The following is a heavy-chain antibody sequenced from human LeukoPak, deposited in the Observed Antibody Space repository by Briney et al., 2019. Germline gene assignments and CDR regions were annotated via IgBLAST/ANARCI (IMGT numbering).Heavy chain of an antibody. CDR3: ASSSPYSSGWYPHFDY. Sequence: ASVKVSCKAPGYTFTSYAMHWVRQAPGQRLEWMGWINAGNGSTKYSQKFQGRVTITRDTSASTAYMELSSLRSEDTAVYYCASSSPYSSGWYPHFDYWGQGTLVTVSS. CDR2: INAGNGST. CDR1: GYTFTSYA. D-gene: IGHD6-19*01. V-gene: IGHV1-3*01. J-gene: IGHJ4*02.